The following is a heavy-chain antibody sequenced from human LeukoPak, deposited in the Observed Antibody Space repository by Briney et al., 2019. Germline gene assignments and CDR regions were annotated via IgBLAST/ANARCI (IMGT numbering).Heavy chain of an antibody. CDR1: GFTFSSYW. Sequence: GGSLRLSCAASGFTFSSYWMHWVRHAPGKGLVWVSRINSDGSSTSYADSVKGRFTISRDNAKNTLYLQMNSLRAEDTAVYYCARAPEWLAIYYFDYWSQGTLVTVSS. J-gene: IGHJ4*02. CDR3: ARAPEWLAIYYFDY. D-gene: IGHD6-19*01. V-gene: IGHV3-74*01. CDR2: INSDGSST.